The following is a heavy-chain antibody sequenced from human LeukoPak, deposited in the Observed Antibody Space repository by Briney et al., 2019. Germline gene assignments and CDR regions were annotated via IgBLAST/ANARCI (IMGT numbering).Heavy chain of an antibody. J-gene: IGHJ4*02. CDR3: ARDQTTVGLDF. Sequence: PGGSLRLSCGASGFTFSSHWMIWVRQVPGKGLVWVANIKQDGSEKYYVDSVEVRFTISRDNAKNLLYLQMNSLRAEDTAVYFCARDQTTVGLDFWGQGTLVSVSS. CDR1: GFTFSSHW. V-gene: IGHV3-7*03. D-gene: IGHD4-23*01. CDR2: IKQDGSEK.